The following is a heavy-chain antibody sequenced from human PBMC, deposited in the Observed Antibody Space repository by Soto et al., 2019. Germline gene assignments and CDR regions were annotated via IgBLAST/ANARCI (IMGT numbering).Heavy chain of an antibody. V-gene: IGHV3-15*07. J-gene: IGHJ6*02. CDR1: GFIFSNTC. CDR2: IKTKIEGGTT. CDR3: TADIPNISANYGMDV. Sequence: EEQLVESGGGLVEPGGSLRLSCAASGFIFSNTCINWVRQAPGKGLEWVGRIKTKIEGGTTNYAAPVKGRFTVSGDDSKNTVYLHMKSMRTDDTAVYYCTADIPNISANYGMDVWGQGTTVTVSS. D-gene: IGHD6-25*01.